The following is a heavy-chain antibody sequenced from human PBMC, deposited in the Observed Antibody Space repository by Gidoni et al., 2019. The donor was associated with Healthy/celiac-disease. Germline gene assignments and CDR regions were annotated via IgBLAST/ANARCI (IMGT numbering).Heavy chain of an antibody. Sequence: EVQLVESGGGLVQPGGSLRLSCAASGFPFSSYWMHWVRQAPGKGLVWVSRINSDGSSTSYADSVKGRFTISRDNAKNTLYLQMNSLRAEDTAVYYCASSSYWYYFDYWGQGTLVTVSS. V-gene: IGHV3-74*01. CDR3: ASSSYWYYFDY. D-gene: IGHD1-26*01. J-gene: IGHJ4*02. CDR1: GFPFSSYW. CDR2: INSDGSST.